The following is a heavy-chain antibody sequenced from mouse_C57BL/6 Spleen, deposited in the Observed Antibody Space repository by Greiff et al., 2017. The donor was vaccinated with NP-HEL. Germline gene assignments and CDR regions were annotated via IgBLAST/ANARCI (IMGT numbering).Heavy chain of an antibody. CDR1: GFNLTDDY. V-gene: IGHV14-4*01. CDR3: TTGGGAY. J-gene: IGHJ3*01. Sequence: VQLQQSGAELVRPGASVKLSCTASGFNLTDDYMHWVKQRPEQGLEWIGWIDPENGDTEYASKFQGKATITADTSSNTAYLQLSSLTSEDTAVYYCTTGGGAYWGQGTLVTVSA. CDR2: IDPENGDT.